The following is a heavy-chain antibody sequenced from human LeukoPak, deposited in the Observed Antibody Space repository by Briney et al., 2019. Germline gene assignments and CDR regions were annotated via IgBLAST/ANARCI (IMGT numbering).Heavy chain of an antibody. D-gene: IGHD6-13*01. CDR1: GFTLSYHW. CDR2: IKNDGAVK. J-gene: IGHJ4*02. V-gene: IGHV3-7*01. Sequence: GGSLRLSCAASGFTLSYHWMTWVRQAPGKGLEWVANIKNDGAVKNYVDSVKGRFTISRDNAKNSLYLQMNSLRAEDTAVYYCAKDSYSKGDFWGQGTLVTVSS. CDR3: AKDSYSKGDF.